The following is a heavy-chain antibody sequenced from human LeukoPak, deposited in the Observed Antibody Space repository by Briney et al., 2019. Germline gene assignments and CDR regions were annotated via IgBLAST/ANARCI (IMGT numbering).Heavy chain of an antibody. CDR3: ARAGQGVVVDPDSSGYYYGMDV. D-gene: IGHD3-22*01. J-gene: IGHJ6*02. CDR1: GFTFSSYG. CDR2: ISYDGSNK. V-gene: IGHV3-30*03. Sequence: PGGSLRLSCAASGFTFSSYGMHWVRQAPGKGLEWVAVISYDGSNKYYADSVKGRFTISRDNSKNTLYLQMNSLRAEDTAVYYCARAGQGVVVDPDSSGYYYGMDVWGQGTTVTVSS.